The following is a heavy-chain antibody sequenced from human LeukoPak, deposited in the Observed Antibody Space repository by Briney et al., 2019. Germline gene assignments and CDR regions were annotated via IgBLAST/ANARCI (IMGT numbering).Heavy chain of an antibody. CDR3: ARTMVRGVGRFDY. J-gene: IGHJ4*02. CDR2: IIPIFGTA. D-gene: IGHD3-10*01. CDR1: GGTFSSYA. V-gene: IGHV1-69*13. Sequence: SVKVSCKASGGTFSSYAISWVRQAPGQGLEWMGGIIPIFGTANYAQKFQGRVTITADESTSTAYMELSSLRSEDTAVYYCARTMVRGVGRFDYWGQGTLVTVSS.